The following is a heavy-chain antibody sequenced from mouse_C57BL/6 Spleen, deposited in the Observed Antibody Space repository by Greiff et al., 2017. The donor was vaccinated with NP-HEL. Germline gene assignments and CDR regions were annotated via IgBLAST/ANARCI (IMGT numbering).Heavy chain of an antibody. CDR1: GYTFTSYW. Sequence: QVHVKQPGAELVRPGSSVKLSCKASGYTFTSYWMHWVKQKPIQGLEWIGNIDPSDSETHYNQKFKDKATLTVDKSSSTAYMQLSSLTSEDSAVYYCARYDFDVWGTGTTVTVSS. J-gene: IGHJ1*03. CDR2: IDPSDSET. CDR3: ARYDFDV. V-gene: IGHV1-52*01.